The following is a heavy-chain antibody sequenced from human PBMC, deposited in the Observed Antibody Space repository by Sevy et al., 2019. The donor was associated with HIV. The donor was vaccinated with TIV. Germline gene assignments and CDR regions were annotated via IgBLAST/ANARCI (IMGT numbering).Heavy chain of an antibody. CDR3: ATYFSNYYEGLS. CDR1: GFTFNNAR. D-gene: IGHD3-22*01. Sequence: GGYLRLSCAASGFTFNNARMTWVRQAPGKGLEWLGRIKSEIEGGATDYAAPVKGRFTISRDNSKNTLFLQMDGLKSEDTALYYCATYFSNYYEGLSWGQGTLVTVSS. V-gene: IGHV3-15*01. CDR2: IKSEIEGGAT. J-gene: IGHJ4*02.